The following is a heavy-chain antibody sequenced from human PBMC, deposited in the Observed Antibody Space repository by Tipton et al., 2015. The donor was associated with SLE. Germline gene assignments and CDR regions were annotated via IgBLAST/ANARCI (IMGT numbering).Heavy chain of an antibody. CDR2: IGTAGDT. D-gene: IGHD3-22*01. CDR3: AKADYYDSSGYFAFDI. J-gene: IGHJ3*02. Sequence: SLRLSCAASGFTFSSYDMHWVRQATGKGLEWVSAIGTAGDTYYPGSVKGRFTISRENAKNSLYLQMNSLRAEDTALYYCAKADYYDSSGYFAFDIWGQGTMVTVSS. CDR1: GFTFSSYD. V-gene: IGHV3-13*04.